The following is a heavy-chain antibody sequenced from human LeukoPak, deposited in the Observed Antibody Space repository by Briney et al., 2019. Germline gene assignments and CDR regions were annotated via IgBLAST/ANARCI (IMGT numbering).Heavy chain of an antibody. V-gene: IGHV3-23*01. D-gene: IGHD6-13*01. J-gene: IGHJ5*02. Sequence: PGGSLRLSCAGSGFTFSAYAKSWVRQAPGKGLEWVSAIGSGSAGTHYADSVKGRFTIYRDDSKNTLYLQMNSLRAEDTAVYYCARPRLPVAGTRWFDPWGQGTLVTVSS. CDR3: ARPRLPVAGTRWFDP. CDR2: IGSGSAGT. CDR1: GFTFSAYA.